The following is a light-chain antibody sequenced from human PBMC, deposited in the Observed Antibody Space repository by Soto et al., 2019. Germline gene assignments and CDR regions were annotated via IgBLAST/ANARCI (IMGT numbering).Light chain of an antibody. V-gene: IGLV2-14*01. CDR3: SSYTSASTLV. Sequence: QSALTQPASVSGSPGQSITISCTGTRSDVGGYNFVSWYQQRPGKAPKLMIYEVSNRPSGVSNRFSGSKSGSTASLTISGLQAEDEADYHCSSYTSASTLVFGAGTKLTVL. CDR2: EVS. J-gene: IGLJ2*01. CDR1: RSDVGGYNF.